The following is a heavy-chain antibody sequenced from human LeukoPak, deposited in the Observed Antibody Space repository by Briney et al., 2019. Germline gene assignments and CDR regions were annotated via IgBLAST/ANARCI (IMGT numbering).Heavy chain of an antibody. D-gene: IGHD3-22*01. CDR2: VSYTGRT. V-gene: IGHV4-59*11. CDR3: ARLLDNDISGDPDTFDV. Sequence: SETLSLTCPVSGRSLSGHYWSWVRQPPGKRLEWVGYVSYTGRTKYNPYLQRRITTSIDTSKSQFSLKLTSVTSADTAVYSCARLLDNDISGDPDTFDVWGQGTTVIVSS. CDR1: GRSLSGHY. J-gene: IGHJ3*01.